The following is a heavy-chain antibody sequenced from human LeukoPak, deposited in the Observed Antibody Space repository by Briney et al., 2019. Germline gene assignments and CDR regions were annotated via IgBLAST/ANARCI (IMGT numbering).Heavy chain of an antibody. Sequence: SETLSLTCTVSGGSISSSSYYWGWIRQPPGKGLEWIGSIYHGGSTYYNPSFKSRVTISVDTSKNQFSLKLSSVTAADTAVYYCASTLVGAQTPDYFDYWGQGTLVTVSS. CDR1: GGSISSSSYY. CDR2: IYHGGST. J-gene: IGHJ4*02. V-gene: IGHV4-39*07. CDR3: ASTLVGAQTPDYFDY. D-gene: IGHD1-26*01.